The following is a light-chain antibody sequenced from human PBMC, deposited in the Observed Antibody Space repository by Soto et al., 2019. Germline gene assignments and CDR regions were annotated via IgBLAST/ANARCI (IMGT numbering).Light chain of an antibody. V-gene: IGLV2-14*03. CDR2: DVS. CDR1: SSDVGGFDH. Sequence: QSALTQPASVSGSPGQSITISCTGASSDVGGFDHASWYQQHPGKVPRLLIYDVSSRPSGVSDRFSGSKSGNTASLTISGLQAVYEADYYCNSFTTTNTYVFGTGTKVTVL. CDR3: NSFTTTNTYV. J-gene: IGLJ1*01.